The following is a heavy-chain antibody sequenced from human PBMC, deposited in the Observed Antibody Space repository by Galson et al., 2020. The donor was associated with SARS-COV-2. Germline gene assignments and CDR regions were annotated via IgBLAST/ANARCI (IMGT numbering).Heavy chain of an antibody. CDR1: GFTISSYW. CDR2: INQDGNEK. CDR3: ARGRLGH. V-gene: IGHV3-7*01. J-gene: IGHJ5*02. Sequence: QLGESLKISCAASGFTISSYWMSWVRQAPGKGLEWVANINQDGNEKHYVDSVKGRITISRDNAKNSLYLQMNNVRAEDTAVYYCARGRLGHWGQGTLVTVSS.